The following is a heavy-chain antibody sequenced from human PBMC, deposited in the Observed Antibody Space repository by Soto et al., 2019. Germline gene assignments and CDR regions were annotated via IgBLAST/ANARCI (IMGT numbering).Heavy chain of an antibody. J-gene: IGHJ4*02. CDR1: GFNFTNYW. D-gene: IGHD3-16*02. V-gene: IGHV3-74*03. CDR3: TRSYVTFGGVIVSD. Sequence: EVQLVESGGGLVQPGGSLRLSCAASGFNFTNYWINWVRQVPGKGLVWVSRIDTDGRNTTYADSVKGRFTISRDNAKNTLYLQMNSMRAEDTAVYYCTRSYVTFGGVIVSDWGQGTLVTVSS. CDR2: IDTDGRNT.